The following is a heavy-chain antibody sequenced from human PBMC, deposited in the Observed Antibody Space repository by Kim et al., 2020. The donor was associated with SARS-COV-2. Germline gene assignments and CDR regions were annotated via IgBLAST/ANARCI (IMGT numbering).Heavy chain of an antibody. D-gene: IGHD2-2*02. CDR3: ARGVHTLSDD. Sequence: GSSNYNPPLKSRVGISKDTSETRFSLKLTSVTAADTAMYCCARGVHTLSDDWGQGTLVTVSS. CDR2: GSS. J-gene: IGHJ4*02. V-gene: IGHV4-59*09.